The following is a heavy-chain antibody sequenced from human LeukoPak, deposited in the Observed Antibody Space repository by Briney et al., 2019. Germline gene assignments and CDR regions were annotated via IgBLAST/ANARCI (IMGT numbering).Heavy chain of an antibody. J-gene: IGHJ6*02. CDR1: GFTFSSYA. Sequence: PGGSLRLSCAASGFTFSSYAMSWVRQAPGKGLEWVSAISGSGGSTYYADSVKGRFTISRDNSKNTLYLQMNSLRAEDTAVYYCAKGGYQLLSYYYYGVDVWGQGTTVTVSS. V-gene: IGHV3-23*01. D-gene: IGHD2-2*01. CDR2: ISGSGGST. CDR3: AKGGYQLLSYYYYGVDV.